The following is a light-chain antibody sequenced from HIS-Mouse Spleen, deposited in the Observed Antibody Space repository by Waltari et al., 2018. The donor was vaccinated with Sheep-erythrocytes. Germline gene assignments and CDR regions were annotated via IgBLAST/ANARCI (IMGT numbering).Light chain of an antibody. Sequence: SALTQPRSVSGSPGPSVPLSFSATIRVARGYNSVAGYQQHPGKAPKLMIYDVSKRPSGVPDRFSGSKSGNTASLTISALQAEDEADYYCCSYAGSYNHVFAPGTKVTVL. J-gene: IGLJ1*01. V-gene: IGLV2-11*01. CDR1: IRVARGYNS. CDR2: DVS. CDR3: CSYAGSYNHV.